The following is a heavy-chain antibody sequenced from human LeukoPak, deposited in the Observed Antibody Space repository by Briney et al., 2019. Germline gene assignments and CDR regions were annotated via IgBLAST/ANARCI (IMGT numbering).Heavy chain of an antibody. J-gene: IGHJ4*02. CDR2: INTDGSST. V-gene: IGHV3-74*01. CDR3: SASFTPMEVDY. D-gene: IGHD3-10*01. Sequence: AGGSLRLSCAASGFTFSSYWMHWVRQAPGKGLVWVSRINTDGSSTSYADSVKGRFTISRDNAKNTLYLQMNSLRAEDTAVYYCSASFTPMEVDYWGQGTLVTVSS. CDR1: GFTFSSYW.